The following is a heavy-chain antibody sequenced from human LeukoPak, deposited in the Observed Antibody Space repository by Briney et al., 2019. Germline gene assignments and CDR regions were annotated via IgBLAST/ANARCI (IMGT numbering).Heavy chain of an antibody. V-gene: IGHV3-66*01. J-gene: IGHJ3*02. CDR3: ARDAARYSSSWYSGGEADAFDI. D-gene: IGHD6-13*01. CDR1: GFTVSSNY. Sequence: GGSLRLSCAASGFTVSSNYMSWVRQAPGKGLEWVSVIYSGGSTYYADSAKGRFTISRDNSKNTLYLQMNSLRAEDTAVYYCARDAARYSSSWYSGGEADAFDIWGQGTMVTVSS. CDR2: IYSGGST.